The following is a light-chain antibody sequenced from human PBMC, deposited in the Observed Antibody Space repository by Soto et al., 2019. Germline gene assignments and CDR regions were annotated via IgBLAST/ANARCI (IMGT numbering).Light chain of an antibody. V-gene: IGKV3-20*01. J-gene: IGKJ1*01. Sequence: EIVLTQSPDTLSLSPGEGATLSCRASQSISSSFLAWFQQKPGQAPRLLIYGASSRATAVPDRFSASGSGTDFALTISRLEPEDFAVYYCHQYAQSAWTFGQGTKVEIK. CDR3: HQYAQSAWT. CDR1: QSISSSF. CDR2: GAS.